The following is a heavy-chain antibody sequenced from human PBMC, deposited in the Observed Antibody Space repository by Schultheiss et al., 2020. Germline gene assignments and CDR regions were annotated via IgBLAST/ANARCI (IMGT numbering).Heavy chain of an antibody. CDR2: INPNSGGT. Sequence: ASVKVSCKASGYTFTSYYMHWVRQAPGQGLEWMGRINPNSGGTNYAQKFQGRVTMTTDTSTSTAYMELRSLRSDDTAVYYCARAERGFDYWGQGTLVTVSS. V-gene: IGHV1-2*06. D-gene: IGHD1-1*01. CDR1: GYTFTSYY. CDR3: ARAERGFDY. J-gene: IGHJ4*02.